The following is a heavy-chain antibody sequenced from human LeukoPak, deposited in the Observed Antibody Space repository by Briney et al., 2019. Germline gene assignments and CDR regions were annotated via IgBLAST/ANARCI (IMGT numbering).Heavy chain of an antibody. D-gene: IGHD3-3*01. V-gene: IGHV3-48*02. Sequence: GGSLRLSCAASGFTFSSYSMNWVRQAPGKGLEWVSYISSSGSTIYYADSVKGRFTISRDNAKNSLYLQMNSLRDEDTAVYYCARGNYDFWSGYLYYNWFDPWGQGTLVTVSS. J-gene: IGHJ5*02. CDR2: ISSSGSTI. CDR1: GFTFSSYS. CDR3: ARGNYDFWSGYLYYNWFDP.